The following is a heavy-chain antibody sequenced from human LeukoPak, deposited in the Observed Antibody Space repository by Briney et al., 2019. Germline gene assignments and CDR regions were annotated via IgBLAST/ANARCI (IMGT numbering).Heavy chain of an antibody. J-gene: IGHJ4*02. CDR3: ARRKYYGSGSRWYFDY. Sequence: ASVKVPCKASGYTFTGYYMHWVRQAPGQGLEWMGWINPNSGGTNYAQKFQGRVTMTRDTSISTAYMELSRLTSDDTAVYYCARRKYYGSGSRWYFDYWGQGTLVTVSS. D-gene: IGHD3-10*01. CDR1: GYTFTGYY. CDR2: INPNSGGT. V-gene: IGHV1-2*02.